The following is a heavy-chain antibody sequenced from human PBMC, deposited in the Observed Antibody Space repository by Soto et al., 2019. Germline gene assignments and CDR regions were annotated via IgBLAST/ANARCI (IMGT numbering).Heavy chain of an antibody. CDR1: GFTFSSYD. V-gene: IGHV3-33*01. D-gene: IGHD3-22*01. CDR3: ARKDTNYYDSSVYYTSNFYYYGMAV. J-gene: IGHJ6*02. Sequence: QVQLVESGGGVVQPGRSLRLSCAASGFTFSSYDMHWVRQPPGKGLQWVAVIWHDGSKKYYADSAKGRFTISRDNSKKTLYLKMNRRGAADRAVYYCARKDTNYYDSSVYYTSNFYYYGMAVWGQGTTVTVSS. CDR2: IWHDGSKK.